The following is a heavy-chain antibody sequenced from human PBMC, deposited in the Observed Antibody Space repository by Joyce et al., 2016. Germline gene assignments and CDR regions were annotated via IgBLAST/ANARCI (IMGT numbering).Heavy chain of an antibody. V-gene: IGHV4-31*02. CDR1: GDSINIPSHY. CDR3: ARDVRKSVIGGLDI. D-gene: IGHD2-21*01. J-gene: IGHJ6*02. CDR2: IYRSGTG. Sequence: QMQLQESGPGLVRPSETLSLICSGSGDSINIPSHYWTWIRQRPGRGLGWIGYIYRSGTGYYSGDHRSRLTISMDTSKNECSRNLKSVTAADAAVYVCARDVRKSVIGGLDIWGPGTTVIVSS.